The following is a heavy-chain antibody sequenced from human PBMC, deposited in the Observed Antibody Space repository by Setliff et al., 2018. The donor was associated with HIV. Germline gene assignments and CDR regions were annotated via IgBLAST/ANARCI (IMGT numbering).Heavy chain of an antibody. J-gene: IGHJ4*02. CDR1: GFTFSDFW. CDR2: ISPEGNKK. CDR3: AREVVVITLDYFDY. V-gene: IGHV3-7*01. D-gene: IGHD3-22*01. Sequence: GSLRLSCAASGFTFSDFWMYWVRQAPGKGLEWVANISPEGNKKYYVDSVKGRFTISRDNAKNSLYLQMNSLRAEDTAVYYCAREVVVITLDYFDYWGQGTLVTVSS.